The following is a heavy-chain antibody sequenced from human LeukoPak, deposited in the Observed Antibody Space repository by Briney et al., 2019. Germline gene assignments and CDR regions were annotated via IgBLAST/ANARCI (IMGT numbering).Heavy chain of an antibody. J-gene: IGHJ3*02. CDR2: IYYTGNT. Sequence: PSETLSLTCSVSGDSIIGYYWGWIRQPPGKGLEWIGNIYYTGNTYYNSSLKSRVTISLDTSKNQFSLKVISMTAADTAAYYCTKSDGFGLIRICGRGTMVTVSS. D-gene: IGHD3-10*01. CDR3: TKSDGFGLIRI. V-gene: IGHV4-39*07. CDR1: GDSIIGYY.